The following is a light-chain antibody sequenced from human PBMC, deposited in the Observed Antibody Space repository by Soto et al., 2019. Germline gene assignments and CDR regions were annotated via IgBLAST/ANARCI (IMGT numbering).Light chain of an antibody. CDR3: HSYDSTNQGV. CDR2: EDN. V-gene: IGLV6-57*03. Sequence: NFMLTQPHSVSESPGKTVTISCTRSSGSIASYYVQWYQQRPGSAPTIVVYEDNQRPSGVPDRFSGSIDSSSNSASLTISGLRTEDEADYYCHSYDSTNQGVFGGGTKVTVL. J-gene: IGLJ3*02. CDR1: SGSIASYY.